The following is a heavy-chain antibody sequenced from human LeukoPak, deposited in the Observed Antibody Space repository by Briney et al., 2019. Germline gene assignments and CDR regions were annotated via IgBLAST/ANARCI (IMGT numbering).Heavy chain of an antibody. J-gene: IGHJ4*02. Sequence: GGSLRLSCAASGFTFSSYAMHCVRQAPGKGLEWVAVISYDGSNKYYADSVKGRFTIYRGNSKNTLYLQMNSLRAEDTAVYYCARGGDIVVVPAAIVLDYWGQGTLVTVSS. CDR1: GFTFSSYA. CDR3: ARGGDIVVVPAAIVLDY. CDR2: ISYDGSNK. V-gene: IGHV3-30*04. D-gene: IGHD2-2*01.